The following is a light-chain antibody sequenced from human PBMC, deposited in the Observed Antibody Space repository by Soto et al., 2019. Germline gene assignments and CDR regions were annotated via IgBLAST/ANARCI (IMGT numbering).Light chain of an antibody. V-gene: IGKV3-11*01. CDR1: QSINIY. J-gene: IGKJ5*01. Sequence: EIVLTQSPATLSLSPGERATLSCRASQSINIYLAWYQQKPGQAPRLLISDGSNRATGVPARFSGSGSGTDFTLTISNLEPEDFAVYYCQQRFGWPPITFGQGTRLEI. CDR2: DGS. CDR3: QQRFGWPPIT.